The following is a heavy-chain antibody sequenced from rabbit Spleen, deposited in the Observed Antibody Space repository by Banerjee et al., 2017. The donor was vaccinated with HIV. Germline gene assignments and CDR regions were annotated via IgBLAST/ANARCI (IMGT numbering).Heavy chain of an antibody. CDR2: IEGGSSGFS. CDR3: ARDLDGVIGWNFGW. V-gene: IGHV1S40*01. Sequence: QSLEESGGDLVKPGASLTLTCTASGVSFSSNHYMCWVRQAPGKGLEWIACIEGGSSGFSYFASWAKGRFTCSKTSSTTVTLQMTSLTAADTATYFCARDLDGVIGWNFGWWGPGTLVTVS. D-gene: IGHD1-1*01. CDR1: GVSFSSNHY. J-gene: IGHJ4*01.